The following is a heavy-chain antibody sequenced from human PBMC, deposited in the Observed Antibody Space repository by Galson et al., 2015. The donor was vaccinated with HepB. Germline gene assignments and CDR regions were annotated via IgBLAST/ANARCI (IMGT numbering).Heavy chain of an antibody. CDR2: IYSSGST. CDR3: ARDAVSRAFDI. CDR1: GDSISTYY. Sequence: ETLSLTCTVSGDSISTYYWSWIRQPPGKGLEWIGYIYSSGSTSYNPSLKSRVTISVDTSKNQFSLKLNSVTAADTAIYYCARDAVSRAFDIWGQGTMVAVSS. J-gene: IGHJ3*02. D-gene: IGHD2/OR15-2a*01. V-gene: IGHV4-59*01.